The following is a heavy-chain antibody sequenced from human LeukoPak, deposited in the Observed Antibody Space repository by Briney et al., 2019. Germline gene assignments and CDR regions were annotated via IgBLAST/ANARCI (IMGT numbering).Heavy chain of an antibody. V-gene: IGHV4-39*01. CDR1: GDSISSSTFY. D-gene: IGHD3-22*01. J-gene: IGHJ4*02. CDR2: IYYTEST. Sequence: PAETLSLTCTVSGDSISSSTFYWGWVRQPPGKGRVGSVSIYYTESTYYSPSLKRRVTICVDASKKQFSLKLSSVTAADTAVYYCARGFYYYDTSGRGFYFDYWGQGTLVTVSS. CDR3: ARGFYYYDTSGRGFYFDY.